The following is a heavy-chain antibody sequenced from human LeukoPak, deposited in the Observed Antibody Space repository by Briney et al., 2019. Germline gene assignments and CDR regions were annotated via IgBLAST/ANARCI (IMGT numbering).Heavy chain of an antibody. CDR3: ARERRGVIAAAGILPEPDAFDI. V-gene: IGHV3-21*01. J-gene: IGHJ3*02. Sequence: GGSLRLSCAASGSTFSSYSMNWVRQAPGKGLEWVSSISSSSSYIYYADSVKGRFTISRDNAKNSLYLQMNSLRAEDTAVYYCARERRGVIAAAGILPEPDAFDIWGQGTMVTVSS. D-gene: IGHD6-13*01. CDR1: GSTFSSYS. CDR2: ISSSSSYI.